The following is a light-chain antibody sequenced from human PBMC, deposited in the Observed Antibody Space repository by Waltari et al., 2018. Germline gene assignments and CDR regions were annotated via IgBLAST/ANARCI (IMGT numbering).Light chain of an antibody. V-gene: IGLV3-21*01. CDR2: DDT. Sequence: SYVLTQPPSVSVAPGGTATITCGGNNIGRKSVHWYKQKPGQAPVLVIYDDTDRPSGIPERVSGSNSGNTATLTISRVEVGDEADFFCQVWDSGSDHKVFGGGTKLTVL. CDR3: QVWDSGSDHKV. J-gene: IGLJ3*02. CDR1: NIGRKS.